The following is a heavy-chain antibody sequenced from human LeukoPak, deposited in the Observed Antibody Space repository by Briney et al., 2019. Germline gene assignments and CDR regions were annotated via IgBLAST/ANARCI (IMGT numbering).Heavy chain of an antibody. Sequence: GGSLRLSCAASGFTFDDYAMHWVRQAPGKGLEWVSGISWNSGSIGYADSVKGRFTISRDNAKNSLYLQMNSLRVEDTAVYYCASYLYWWSDLGYWGQGTLVTVSS. CDR3: ASYLYWWSDLGY. J-gene: IGHJ4*02. CDR2: ISWNSGSI. CDR1: GFTFDDYA. D-gene: IGHD2-8*02. V-gene: IGHV3-9*01.